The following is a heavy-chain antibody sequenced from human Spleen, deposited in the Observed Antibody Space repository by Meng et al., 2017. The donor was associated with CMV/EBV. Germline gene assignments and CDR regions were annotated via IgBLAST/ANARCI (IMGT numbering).Heavy chain of an antibody. CDR1: GYTFTSYG. V-gene: IGHV1-18*01. J-gene: IGHJ4*02. D-gene: IGHD4-17*01. Sequence: ASVKVSCKASGYTFTSYGISWVRQAPGQGLEWMGWISAYNGNTNYAQKLQGRVTMTTDTSTSTAYTELRSLRSDDTAVYYCARMGLGLGDYGSEDDYWGQGTLVTVSS. CDR3: ARMGLGLGDYGSEDDY. CDR2: ISAYNGNT.